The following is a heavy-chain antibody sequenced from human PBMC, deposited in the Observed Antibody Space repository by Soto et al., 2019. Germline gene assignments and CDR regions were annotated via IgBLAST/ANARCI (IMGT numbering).Heavy chain of an antibody. J-gene: IGHJ6*02. CDR3: ARERRPEDGSGIDYGMDV. CDR1: GFPFSDYY. D-gene: IGHD3-10*01. Sequence: PGGSLRLSCAASGFPFSDYYMSWIRQAPGKGLEWVSYISSSGSTIYYADSVKGRFTISRDNAKNTLYLQMNSLRAEDTAVYYCARERRPEDGSGIDYGMDVWGQGTTVTVSS. V-gene: IGHV3-11*04. CDR2: ISSSGSTI.